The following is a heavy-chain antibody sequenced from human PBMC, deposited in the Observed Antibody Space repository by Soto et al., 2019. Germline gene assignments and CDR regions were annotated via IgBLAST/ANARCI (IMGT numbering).Heavy chain of an antibody. V-gene: IGHV3-33*01. D-gene: IGHD2-15*01. Sequence: GGSLRLSCAASGFTFSSYGMHWVRQAPGKGLEWVAVIWYDGSNKYYADSVKGRFTISRDNSKNTLYLQMNSLRAEDTAVYYCARNSGGSKQDAFDIWGQGTMVTVSS. CDR3: ARNSGGSKQDAFDI. J-gene: IGHJ3*02. CDR1: GFTFSSYG. CDR2: IWYDGSNK.